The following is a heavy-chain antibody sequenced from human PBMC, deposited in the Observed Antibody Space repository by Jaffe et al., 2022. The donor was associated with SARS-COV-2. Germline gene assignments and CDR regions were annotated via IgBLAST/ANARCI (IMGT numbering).Heavy chain of an antibody. D-gene: IGHD2-21*02. CDR3: ARARSDVVVTAIPNYYYYMDV. Sequence: QVQLQQSGPGLVKPSQTLSLTCAISGDSVSSNSAAWNWIRQSPSRGLEWLGRTYYRSKWYNDYAVSVKSRITINPDTSKNQFSLQLNSVTPEDTAVYYCARARSDVVVTAIPNYYYYMDVWGKGTTVTVSS. CDR2: TYYRSKWYN. V-gene: IGHV6-1*01. CDR1: GDSVSSNSAA. J-gene: IGHJ6*03.